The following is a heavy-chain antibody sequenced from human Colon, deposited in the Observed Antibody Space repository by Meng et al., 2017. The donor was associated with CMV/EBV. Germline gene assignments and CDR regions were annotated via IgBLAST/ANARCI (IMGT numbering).Heavy chain of an antibody. CDR1: GFTFSSYW. Sequence: ETLSLTCAASGFTFSSYWMSWVRQAPGKGLEWVANIKQDGSETYYVDSVKGRFTISRDNAKNSLYLQMNSLRAEDTAVYYCARLPVIVGATKHFDYWGQGTLVTVSS. D-gene: IGHD1-26*01. J-gene: IGHJ4*02. CDR3: ARLPVIVGATKHFDY. V-gene: IGHV3-7*01. CDR2: IKQDGSET.